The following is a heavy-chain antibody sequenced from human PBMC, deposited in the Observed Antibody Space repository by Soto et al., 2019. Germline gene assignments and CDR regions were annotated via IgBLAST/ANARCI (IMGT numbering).Heavy chain of an antibody. CDR3: ARGITLPTPLDY. CDR2: INAGNGNT. D-gene: IGHD1-20*01. Sequence: QVQLVQSGAEEKKPGASVKVSCKASGYTFTSYAMHWVRQAPGQRLEWMGWINAGNGNTKYSQKFQGRVTXXRXXSASTAYMELSSLRSEDTAVYYCARGITLPTPLDYWGQGTLVTVSS. CDR1: GYTFTSYA. J-gene: IGHJ4*02. V-gene: IGHV1-3*05.